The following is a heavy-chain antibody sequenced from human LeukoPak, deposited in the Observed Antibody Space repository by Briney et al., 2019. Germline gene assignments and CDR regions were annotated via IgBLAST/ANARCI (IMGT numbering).Heavy chain of an antibody. D-gene: IGHD7-27*01. CDR2: IGSSSSSI. Sequence: PGGSLRLSCAASGFTFSGHSMNWVRQAPGKGLEWVSSIGSSSSSIYYADSVKGRFTISRDNAKNLLYLQMNSLRAEDTAVHYCARETAEAFDYWGQGTLVTVSS. CDR3: ARETAEAFDY. CDR1: GFTFSGHS. J-gene: IGHJ4*02. V-gene: IGHV3-21*06.